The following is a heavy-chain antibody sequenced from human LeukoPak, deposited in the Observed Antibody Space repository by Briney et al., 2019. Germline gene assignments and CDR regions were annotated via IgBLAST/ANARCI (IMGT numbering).Heavy chain of an antibody. D-gene: IGHD2-15*01. CDR1: GFTFSTYR. CDR3: AREGVHCSGRSCLKAY. V-gene: IGHV3-7*03. CDR2: IKKGGSEK. Sequence: GGSLRLSCAASGFTFSTYRMRWVRQARGKGLEWVANIKKGGSEKYYMDSVKGRFTISRDNAENSLYLQMNSLRAEDTAVYYCAREGVHCSGRSCLKAYWGQGTQVTVSS. J-gene: IGHJ4*02.